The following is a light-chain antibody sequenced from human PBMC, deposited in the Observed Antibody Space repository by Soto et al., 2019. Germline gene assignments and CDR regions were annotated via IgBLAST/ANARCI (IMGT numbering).Light chain of an antibody. CDR1: SSNIGSNT. CDR3: AAWDDSLNGVV. J-gene: IGLJ2*01. CDR2: SNS. V-gene: IGLV1-44*01. Sequence: QSVLTQPPSASGTPGQRVTISCSGSSSNIGSNTVNWYQQLPGTAPKRLIYSNSQRPSGVPDRFSGSKSGTSASLAISGLQSEDEADYYCAAWDDSLNGVVFGGGTQLTVL.